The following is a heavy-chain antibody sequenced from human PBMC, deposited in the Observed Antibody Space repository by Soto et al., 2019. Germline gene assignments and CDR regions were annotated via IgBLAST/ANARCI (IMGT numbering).Heavy chain of an antibody. CDR1: GGSISSYY. J-gene: IGHJ5*02. V-gene: IGHV4-59*08. Sequence: SETLSLTCTVSGGSISSYYWSWIRQPPGKGLEWIGYIYYSGSTNYNPSLKSRVTISVDTSKNQFSLKLSSVTAADTAVYYCARVFWSGYYPSGALNVQSGWFDPWGQGTLVTVSS. CDR3: ARVFWSGYYPSGALNVQSGWFDP. D-gene: IGHD3-3*01. CDR2: IYYSGST.